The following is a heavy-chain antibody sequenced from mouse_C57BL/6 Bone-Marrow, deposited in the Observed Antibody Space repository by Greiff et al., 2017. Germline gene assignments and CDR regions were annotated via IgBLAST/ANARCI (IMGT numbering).Heavy chain of an antibody. CDR3: ARWSNYDYFDD. V-gene: IGHV1-59*01. CDR1: GYTFTSYW. Sequence: QVQLQQPGAELVRPGTSVKLSCKASGYTFTSYWMHWVKQRPGQGLEWIGVIDPSDSYTNYNQKFKGKATLTVDTSSSTAYMQLSSLTSEDSAVYNCARWSNYDYFDDWGQGTTLTVS. D-gene: IGHD2-5*01. J-gene: IGHJ2*01. CDR2: IDPSDSYT.